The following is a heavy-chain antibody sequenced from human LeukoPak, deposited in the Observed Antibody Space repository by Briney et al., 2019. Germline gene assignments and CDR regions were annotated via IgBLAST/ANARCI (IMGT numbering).Heavy chain of an antibody. CDR3: ARGTYYAILTGFRTHRPFDY. CDR2: ISAYNGNT. Sequence: ASVKVSCKASGYTFTSYGINWVRQAPGQGLEWMGWISAYNGNTNYAQKLQGRVTMTTDTSTSTAYMELRSLRPDDTAVYYCARGTYYAILTGFRTHRPFDYWGQGTLVTVSS. D-gene: IGHD3-9*01. CDR1: GYTFTSYG. J-gene: IGHJ4*02. V-gene: IGHV1-18*01.